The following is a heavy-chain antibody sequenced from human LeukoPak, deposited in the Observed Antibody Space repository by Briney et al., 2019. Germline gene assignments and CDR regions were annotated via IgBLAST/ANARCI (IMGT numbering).Heavy chain of an antibody. CDR3: ARDSGTTVGYFDY. J-gene: IGHJ4*02. CDR1: GFTVSTNY. V-gene: IGHV3-66*01. D-gene: IGHD4-23*01. Sequence: PGGSLRLSCAASGFTVSTNYMSWVRQAPGRGLEWVSVIYSGGNTYYADSVKGRFTISRDNSKNTPYLQMNSLRADDTAVYYCARDSGTTVGYFDYWGQGTLVTVSS. CDR2: IYSGGNT.